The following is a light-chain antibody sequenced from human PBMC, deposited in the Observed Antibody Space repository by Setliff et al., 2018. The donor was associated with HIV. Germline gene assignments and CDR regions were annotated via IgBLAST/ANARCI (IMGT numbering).Light chain of an antibody. CDR1: SSDVGGYNY. CDR3: SSYKNSNSYV. J-gene: IGLJ1*01. V-gene: IGLV2-14*01. CDR2: EVT. Sequence: QSALTQPASVSGSPGQSITMSCTGTSSDVGGYNYVSWYQHHPGKAPKLMIYEVTNRPSGVSSRFSGSKSGNTASLTIFGLQAEDEADYYCSSYKNSNSYVFGTGTKVTVL.